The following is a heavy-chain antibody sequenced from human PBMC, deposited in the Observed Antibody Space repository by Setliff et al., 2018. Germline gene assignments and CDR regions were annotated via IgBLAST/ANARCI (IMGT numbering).Heavy chain of an antibody. CDR2: INPSSGGTT. V-gene: IGHV1-46*01. D-gene: IGHD3-22*01. J-gene: IGHJ5*02. CDR3: ARGPWGDSSGYNWFDP. Sequence: GASVKVSCKASGGTFSRYVMNWVRQAPGQGLEWMGIINPSSGGTTSYAQKFQGRVTMTRDTSTSTVYMELSSLRSEDTAVYYCARGPWGDSSGYNWFDPWGQGTLVTVSS. CDR1: GGTFSRYV.